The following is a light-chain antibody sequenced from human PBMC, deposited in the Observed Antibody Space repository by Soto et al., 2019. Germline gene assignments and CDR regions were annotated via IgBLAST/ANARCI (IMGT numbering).Light chain of an antibody. Sequence: QSALTQPASVSGSPGQSITISCTGTSSDVGGYNYVSWYQHHPGKAPKLIIYDVSNRPSGVSIRFSGSKSDNTASLTISGLQPEYEEDYHGSSYTTSNTRQIVFGTGTKVTVL. CDR1: SSDVGGYNY. J-gene: IGLJ1*01. CDR2: DVS. CDR3: SSYTTSNTRQIV. V-gene: IGLV2-14*03.